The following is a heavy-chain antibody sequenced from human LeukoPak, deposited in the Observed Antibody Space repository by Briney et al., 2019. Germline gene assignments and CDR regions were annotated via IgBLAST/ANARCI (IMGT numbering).Heavy chain of an antibody. Sequence: GGSLRLSCAASGFTFSDYYMSRIRQAPGKGLEWVSYISSSGSTIYYADSVKGRFTISRDNAKNSLYLQMNSLRAEDTAVYYCARVRRPILRYFDWLSTTEEDYWGQGTLVTVSS. CDR2: ISSSGSTI. CDR3: ARVRRPILRYFDWLSTTEEDY. D-gene: IGHD3-9*01. V-gene: IGHV3-11*01. J-gene: IGHJ4*02. CDR1: GFTFSDYY.